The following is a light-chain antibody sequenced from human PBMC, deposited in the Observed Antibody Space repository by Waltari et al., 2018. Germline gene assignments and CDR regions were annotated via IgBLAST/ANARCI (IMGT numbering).Light chain of an antibody. V-gene: IGKV1-12*01. CDR3: QQGNSFPWT. Sequence: DIQMTQSPSSVSASVGDRVTITCRASQGISSRLAWYQLIPGKAPKFLIYEASTLQSGVTSRFSGRASGTDFTLTISSLQPEDSATYFCQQGNSFPWTFGQGTKVEIK. CDR2: EAS. CDR1: QGISSR. J-gene: IGKJ1*01.